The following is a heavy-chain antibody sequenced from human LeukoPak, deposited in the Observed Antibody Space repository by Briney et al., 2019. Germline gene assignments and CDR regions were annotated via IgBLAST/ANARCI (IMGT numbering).Heavy chain of an antibody. CDR3: ARVFCSSTNCYRGGPFDY. CDR2: IKQDDSEI. Sequence: GGSLRLSCAASGFIFSRPWMSWVRQAPGKGLEWVASIKQDDSEIYFVDSVKGRFTISRDNAKNSLFLQMNSLRAEDTAVYYCARVFCSSTNCYRGGPFDYWGQGTLVTVSS. J-gene: IGHJ4*02. D-gene: IGHD2-2*02. V-gene: IGHV3-7*01. CDR1: GFIFSRPW.